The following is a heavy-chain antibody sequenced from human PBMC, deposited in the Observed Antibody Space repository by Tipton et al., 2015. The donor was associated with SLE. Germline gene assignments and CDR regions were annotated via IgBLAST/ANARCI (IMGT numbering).Heavy chain of an antibody. CDR3: ARLGDSSGYYYYYGMDV. CDR2: ISAYNDNT. V-gene: IGHV1-18*01. J-gene: IGHJ6*02. CDR1: GYTFTSYG. Sequence: QSGPEVKKPGASVKVSCKASGYTFTSYGISWVRQAPGQGLEWMGWISAYNDNTNYAQKLQGRVTMTTDTSTSTGYMELRSLRSDDTAVYYCARLGDSSGYYYYYGMDVWGQGTTVTVSS. D-gene: IGHD3-22*01.